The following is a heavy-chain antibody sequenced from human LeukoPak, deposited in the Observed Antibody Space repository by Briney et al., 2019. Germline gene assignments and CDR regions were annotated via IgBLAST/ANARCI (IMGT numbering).Heavy chain of an antibody. J-gene: IGHJ4*02. Sequence: PSETLSLTCAVSGGSISSSNWWSWVRQPPGKGLEWIGEIYHSGSTNYNPSLKSRVTISVDTSKNQFSLKLSSVTAADTAVYYCARGGGGSSTSCYLDYWGQGTLVTVSS. CDR2: IYHSGST. CDR1: GGSISSSNW. V-gene: IGHV4-4*02. D-gene: IGHD2-2*01. CDR3: ARGGGGSSTSCYLDY.